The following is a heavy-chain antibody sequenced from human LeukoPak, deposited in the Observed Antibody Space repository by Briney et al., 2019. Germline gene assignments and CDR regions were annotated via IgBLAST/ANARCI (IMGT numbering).Heavy chain of an antibody. CDR2: IYHSGST. CDR3: ARQTGSGLFILP. Sequence: SETLSLTCTVSGYSISSGYYWGWIRQPPGKGLEWIGSIYHSGSTYYNASLQSRVTISIDTSKNQISLRLTSVTAPDTAIYYCARQTGSGLFILPGGQGTLVTVSS. V-gene: IGHV4-38-2*02. CDR1: GYSISSGYY. J-gene: IGHJ4*02. D-gene: IGHD3/OR15-3a*01.